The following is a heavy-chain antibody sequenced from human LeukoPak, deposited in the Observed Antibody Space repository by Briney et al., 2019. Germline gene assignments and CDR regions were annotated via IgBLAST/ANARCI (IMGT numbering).Heavy chain of an antibody. CDR2: VSANSGNT. CDR3: ARDVNYAFDY. D-gene: IGHD3-16*01. Sequence: GASLKLSCKPSGYTFTRNGISWMRQAPGQGLEWMGWVSANSGNTNYAQKFQGRVTMTADTSTSTAYMELRSLRSDDTAVYYCARDVNYAFDYWGQGTLVTVSS. J-gene: IGHJ4*02. V-gene: IGHV1-18*01. CDR1: GYTFTRNG.